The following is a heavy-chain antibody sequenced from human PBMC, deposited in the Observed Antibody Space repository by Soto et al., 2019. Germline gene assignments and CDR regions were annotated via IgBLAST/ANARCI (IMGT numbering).Heavy chain of an antibody. CDR3: ARAALGYCSGGSWYCDFDY. CDR1: GYTFTGYF. D-gene: IGHD2-15*01. Sequence: ASVKVSCKASGYTFTGYFMHWVRQAPGQGLEWMGWINPNSGATKYAQKFQGRVTLTRDTSINTAYMELSMLRSDDTAVYYCARAALGYCSGGSWYCDFDYWGHGTLVTVSS. V-gene: IGHV1-2*02. CDR2: INPNSGAT. J-gene: IGHJ4*01.